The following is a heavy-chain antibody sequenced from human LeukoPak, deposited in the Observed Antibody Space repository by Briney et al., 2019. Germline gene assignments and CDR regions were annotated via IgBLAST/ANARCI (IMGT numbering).Heavy chain of an antibody. D-gene: IGHD5-12*01. J-gene: IGHJ4*02. CDR1: GGSISSSSYY. V-gene: IGHV4-39*01. CDR2: IYYSGST. CDR3: ARSPRGYSGYESRYYFDY. Sequence: SETLSLTCTVSGGSISSSSYYWGWIRQPLGKGLEWIGSIYYSGSTYYNPSLKSRVTISVDTSKNQFSLKLSSVTAADTAVYYCARSPRGYSGYESRYYFDYWGQGTLVTVSS.